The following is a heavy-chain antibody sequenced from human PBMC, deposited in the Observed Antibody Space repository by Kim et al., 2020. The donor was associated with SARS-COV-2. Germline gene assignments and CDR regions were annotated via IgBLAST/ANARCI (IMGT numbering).Heavy chain of an antibody. CDR3: AMGRWYFDY. V-gene: IGHV3-23*01. Sequence: GSTYYADSVKGRFTISRDNSKTTLYLQMNSLRAEDTAVYYCAMGRWYFDYWGQGTLVTVSS. J-gene: IGHJ4*02. CDR2: GST. D-gene: IGHD3-10*01.